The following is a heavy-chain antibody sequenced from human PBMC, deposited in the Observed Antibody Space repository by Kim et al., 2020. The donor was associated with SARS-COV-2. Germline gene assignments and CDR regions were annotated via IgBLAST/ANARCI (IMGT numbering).Heavy chain of an antibody. V-gene: IGHV3-23*01. J-gene: IGHJ4*02. D-gene: IGHD4-17*01. CDR3: AKGTVTRRIFDY. Sequence: YYADSVKGRFTISRDNSQNTLYLQRNSLRAEDTAVYYCAKGTVTRRIFDYWGQGTLVTVSS.